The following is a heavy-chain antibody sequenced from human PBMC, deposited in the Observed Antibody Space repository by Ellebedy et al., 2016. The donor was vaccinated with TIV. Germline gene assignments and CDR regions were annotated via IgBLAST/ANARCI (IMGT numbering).Heavy chain of an antibody. CDR2: IRQEGDEI. V-gene: IGHV3-7*01. CDR1: GFNFRSYW. J-gene: IGHJ5*02. Sequence: LSLTCAASGFNFRSYWMTWVLQAPRKGLEWVAKIRQEGDEIYYVESVKGRFTISRDNAKNSLFLQMNSPRVEDTAVYYCARRASYGDYAVQVNPWFDPWGQGTLVTVSS. CDR3: ARRASYGDYAVQVNPWFDP. D-gene: IGHD4-17*01.